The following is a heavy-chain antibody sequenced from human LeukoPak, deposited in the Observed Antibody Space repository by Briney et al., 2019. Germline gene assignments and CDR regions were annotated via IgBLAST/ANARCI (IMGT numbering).Heavy chain of an antibody. CDR1: GFTFSSYG. CDR2: ISGSGGST. Sequence: GGSLRLSCAASGFTFSSYGMSWVRQAPGKGLEWVSAISGSGGSTYYADSVKGRFTISRDNSKNTLYLQMNSLIAEDTAIYYCAKYRIYYDSSGYYSDAFEIWGQGTMVTVSS. CDR3: AKYRIYYDSSGYYSDAFEI. V-gene: IGHV3-23*01. D-gene: IGHD3-22*01. J-gene: IGHJ3*02.